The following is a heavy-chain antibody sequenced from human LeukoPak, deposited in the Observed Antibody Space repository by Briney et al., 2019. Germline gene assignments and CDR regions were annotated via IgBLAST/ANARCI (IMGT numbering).Heavy chain of an antibody. CDR3: ARPRIAVAGSGDYYYGMDV. CDR1: GFTVSSNY. D-gene: IGHD6-19*01. Sequence: GGSLRLSCAASGFTVSSNYMSWVRQAPGKGLEWVSVIYSGGSTYYADSVKGRFTISRDNSKNTLYLQMNSLRAEDTAVYYCARPRIAVAGSGDYYYGMDVWGQGTTVTVSS. J-gene: IGHJ6*02. CDR2: IYSGGST. V-gene: IGHV3-53*01.